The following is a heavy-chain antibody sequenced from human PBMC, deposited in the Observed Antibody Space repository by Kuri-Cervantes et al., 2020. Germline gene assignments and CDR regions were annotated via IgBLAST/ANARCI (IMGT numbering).Heavy chain of an antibody. D-gene: IGHD2-15*01. Sequence: GSLRLSCTVSGYSVNSAYYWGWIRQPPGKGLEWIGSIYHSGSTYYNPSLKSRVTISVDTSKNQFSLKLSSVTAADTAVYYCARDLRYCSGGSCEHLFDYWGQGTLVTVSS. J-gene: IGHJ4*02. CDR3: ARDLRYCSGGSCEHLFDY. V-gene: IGHV4-38-2*02. CDR1: GYSVNSAYY. CDR2: IYHSGST.